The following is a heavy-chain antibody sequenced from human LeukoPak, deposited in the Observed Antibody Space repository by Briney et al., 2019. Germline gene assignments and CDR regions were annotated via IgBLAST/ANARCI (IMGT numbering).Heavy chain of an antibody. CDR2: IYDGGST. V-gene: IGHV3-53*01. Sequence: GGSLRLSCAASGITISSNHMSWVRQAPGKGLEWVSVIYDGGSTYYADSVKGRFTISRDNSENTLYLQMSSLRAEDTAVYYCARGISTSGWLDYWGQGTLVTVSS. CDR3: ARGISTSGWLDY. D-gene: IGHD6-19*01. CDR1: GITISSNH. J-gene: IGHJ4*02.